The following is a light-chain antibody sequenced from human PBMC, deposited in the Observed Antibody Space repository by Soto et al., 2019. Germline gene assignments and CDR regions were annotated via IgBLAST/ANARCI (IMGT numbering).Light chain of an antibody. Sequence: QSALTQPASVSGSPGQSIAISCTGTSSDVGKYSYVSWFQQYPGTAPKLMIYEVTNRPSGVSNRFSGPKSGNTASLTISGLQPEDEADYYCSSFTPSNTLVLGGGTQLTVL. J-gene: IGLJ3*02. CDR3: SSFTPSNTLV. CDR2: EVT. CDR1: SSDVGKYSY. V-gene: IGLV2-14*01.